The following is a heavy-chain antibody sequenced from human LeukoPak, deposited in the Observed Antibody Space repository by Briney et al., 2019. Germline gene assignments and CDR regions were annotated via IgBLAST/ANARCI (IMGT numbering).Heavy chain of an antibody. D-gene: IGHD2-8*02. CDR3: AKVGTGGRSTNYFDY. CDR2: ISYDGSNK. V-gene: IGHV3-30*18. CDR1: GFTFSSYG. J-gene: IGHJ4*02. Sequence: GGSLRLSCAASGFTFSSYGMHWVRQAPGKGLEWVAVISYDGSNKYYADSVKGRFTISRDNSKNTLYLQMNSLRAEDTAVYYCAKVGTGGRSTNYFDYWGQGTLVTVSS.